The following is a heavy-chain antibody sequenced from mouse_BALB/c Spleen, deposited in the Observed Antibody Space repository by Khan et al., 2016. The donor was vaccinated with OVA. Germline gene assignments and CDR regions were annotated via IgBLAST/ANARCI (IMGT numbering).Heavy chain of an antibody. CDR3: SRGYDFFAY. J-gene: IGHJ3*01. Sequence: VQLQQSGPDLVKTGASVKISCKASGYSFTAYYMNWVKMSHGKSLECIGRINPNTDNTNYNQKFKGKDILTVDTSYSTAYMELRSLTSEDSAFYFWSRGYDFFAYWGQATLVTVSA. D-gene: IGHD2-14*01. CDR2: INPNTDNT. CDR1: GYSFTAYY. V-gene: IGHV1-26*01.